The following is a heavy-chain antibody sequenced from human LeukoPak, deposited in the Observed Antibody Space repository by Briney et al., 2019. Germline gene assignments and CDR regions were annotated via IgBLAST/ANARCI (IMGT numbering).Heavy chain of an antibody. CDR2: ISGHNCYK. CDR3: GGIWAEFQLVCDF. CDR1: VYSFTSYL. V-gene: IGHV1-18*01. J-gene: IGHJ4*02. Sequence: ASVKVSCMSTVYSFTSYLYSWVRQVPAQGVEWKGWISGHNCYKDYAQKFRDRVTLTTDKSSSTAHMEVRSLTSDDTAVYFCGGIWAEFQLVCDFWGQGTLVTVSP. D-gene: IGHD6-13*01.